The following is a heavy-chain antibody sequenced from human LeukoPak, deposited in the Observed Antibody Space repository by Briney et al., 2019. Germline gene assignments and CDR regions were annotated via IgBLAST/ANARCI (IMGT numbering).Heavy chain of an antibody. J-gene: IGHJ3*02. D-gene: IGHD3-10*01. CDR1: GYSFTDYW. CDR2: IYPGDSDT. CDR3: ASTYGSGSYHLSYAFDI. V-gene: IGHV5-51*01. Sequence: GESLKISCKGSGYSFTDYWIGWVRQMPGKGLEWMGIIYPGDSDTRYSPSFQGQVTISADKSISTAYLQWSSLKASDTAMYYCASTYGSGSYHLSYAFDIWGQGTMVTVSS.